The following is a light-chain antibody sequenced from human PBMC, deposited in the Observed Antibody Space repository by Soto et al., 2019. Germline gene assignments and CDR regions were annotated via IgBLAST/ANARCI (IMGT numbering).Light chain of an antibody. CDR3: QHCINGHLT. J-gene: IGKJ4*01. CDR1: QSVNTN. V-gene: IGKV3-15*01. Sequence: EIVMTQSPATLSVSPGERATLSCRASQSVNTNLAWYQQKPGQAPRLLIYGASARATGIPARFSGSGSGTEFTLTIRTLQSEDFAVYYCQHCINGHLTFGGGTKVESK. CDR2: GAS.